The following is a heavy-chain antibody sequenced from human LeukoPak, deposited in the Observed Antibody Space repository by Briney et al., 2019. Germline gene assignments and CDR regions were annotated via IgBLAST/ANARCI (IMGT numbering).Heavy chain of an antibody. CDR3: ARECIVGATVYYYMDV. CDR2: INHSGST. V-gene: IGHV4-34*01. D-gene: IGHD1-26*01. CDR1: GGSFSGYY. Sequence: PSETLSLTCAVYGGSFSGYYWSWIRQPPGKGLEWIGEINHSGSTNYNPSLKSRVTISVDTSKNQFSLKLSSVTAADPAVYYCARECIVGATVYYYMDVWGKGTPVTVSS. J-gene: IGHJ6*03.